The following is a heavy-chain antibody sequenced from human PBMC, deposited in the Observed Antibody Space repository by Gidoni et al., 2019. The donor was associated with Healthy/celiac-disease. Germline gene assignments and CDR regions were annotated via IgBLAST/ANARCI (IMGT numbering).Heavy chain of an antibody. Sequence: QVQLVESGGGMVQPGRSMRLSWAASEFTYSSYGMHWVRQAPGKGLEWVAVISYDGSNKYYADSVKGRFTISRDNSKNTLYLQMNSLRAEDTAVYYCAKDRIYDFWSGPHYWGQGTLVTVSS. CDR3: AKDRIYDFWSGPHY. CDR1: EFTYSSYG. CDR2: ISYDGSNK. J-gene: IGHJ4*02. V-gene: IGHV3-30*18. D-gene: IGHD3-3*01.